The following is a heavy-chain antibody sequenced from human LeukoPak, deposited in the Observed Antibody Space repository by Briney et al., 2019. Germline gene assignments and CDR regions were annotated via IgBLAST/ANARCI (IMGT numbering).Heavy chain of an antibody. Sequence: SETLSLTCTVSGGSISSGSYYWSWIRQPAGKGLEWIGRIYTSGSTNYNPSLKSRVTISVDTSKNQFSLKLSSVTAADTAVYYCARGVVIAPQTFDYWGQGTLVTVSS. J-gene: IGHJ4*02. CDR2: IYTSGST. D-gene: IGHD2-21*01. CDR3: ARGVVIAPQTFDY. CDR1: GGSISSGSYY. V-gene: IGHV4-61*02.